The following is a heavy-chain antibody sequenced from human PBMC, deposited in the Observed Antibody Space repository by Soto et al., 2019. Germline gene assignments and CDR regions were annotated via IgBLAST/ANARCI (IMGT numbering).Heavy chain of an antibody. V-gene: IGHV3-48*01. CDR2: ISSSSSTI. Sequence: GGSLRLSCAASGFTFSSYSMNWVRQAPGKGLEWVSYISSSSSTIYYADSVKGRFTISRDNAKNSLYLQMNSLRAEDTAVYYCAGEVDSTIFGVARGDYWGQGTLVTVSS. D-gene: IGHD3-3*01. CDR3: AGEVDSTIFGVARGDY. J-gene: IGHJ4*02. CDR1: GFTFSSYS.